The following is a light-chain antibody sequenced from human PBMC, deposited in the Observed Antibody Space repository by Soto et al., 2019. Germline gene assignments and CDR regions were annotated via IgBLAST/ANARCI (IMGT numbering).Light chain of an antibody. CDR1: NSYIGNYNY. J-gene: IGLJ2*01. Sequence: QSALTQPRSVSGSPGQSVTISCTGTNSYIGNYNYVSWYQQHPGKAPKVMIYDVSKRPSGVPDRFSGSKSGNTASLTISGLQSEDEADYYCASWDDNLNGPVFGRGTKLTVL. CDR3: ASWDDNLNGPV. CDR2: DVS. V-gene: IGLV2-11*01.